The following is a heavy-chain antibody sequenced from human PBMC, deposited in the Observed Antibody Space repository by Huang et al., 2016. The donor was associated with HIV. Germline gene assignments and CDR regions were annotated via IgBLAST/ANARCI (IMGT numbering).Heavy chain of an antibody. V-gene: IGHV4-39*02. CDR3: ASGPVIVSISRFYFEQ. Sequence: LLLRESGSGLVKTSETMSLSCTVAFASISGNSTYWTWVRQSPGKGLEWIASMHYGGRTYYNPSLKIRVSMSVDTSHNQHFSLTRASVTAADTAVYFCASGPVIVSISRFYFEQWGPGILVTV. CDR1: FASISGNSTY. CDR2: MHYGGRT. J-gene: IGHJ4*02. D-gene: IGHD3-22*01.